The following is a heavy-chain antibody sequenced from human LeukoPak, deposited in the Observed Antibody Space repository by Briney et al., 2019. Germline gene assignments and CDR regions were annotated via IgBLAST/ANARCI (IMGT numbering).Heavy chain of an antibody. V-gene: IGHV4-39*07. J-gene: IGHJ4*02. CDR2: IYYSGST. Sequence: PTETLSLTCTVSGGSISSRTYYWGWIRQPPGKGLEWIGSIYYSGSTYYNPSLKSRVTISVDTSKSQFSLKLSSVTAADTAVYYCARDRYRLAAAGPFDYWGQGTLVTVSS. CDR1: GGSISSRTYY. CDR3: ARDRYRLAAAGPFDY. D-gene: IGHD6-13*01.